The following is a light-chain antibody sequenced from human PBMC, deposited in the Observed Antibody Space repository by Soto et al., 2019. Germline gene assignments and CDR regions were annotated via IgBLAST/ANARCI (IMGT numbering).Light chain of an antibody. Sequence: EIVLTQSPGTLSLSPGERAARSCRASQSVSSSYLAWYQQKPGQAPRLLIYGASSRATGIPDRFTGSGSGTDFTLTISSLQPEDFATYYCQQSFNTPDTFGQGTKVDIK. CDR1: QSVSSSY. V-gene: IGKV3-20*01. J-gene: IGKJ2*01. CDR2: GAS. CDR3: QQSFNTPDT.